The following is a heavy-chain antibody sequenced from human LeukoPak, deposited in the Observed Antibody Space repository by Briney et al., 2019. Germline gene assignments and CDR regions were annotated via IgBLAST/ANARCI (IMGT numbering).Heavy chain of an antibody. CDR1: GYTFSSYD. J-gene: IGHJ5*02. CDR3: ARLRLGELSLGFDP. CDR2: MNPNSANT. V-gene: IGHV1-8*02. Sequence: ASVKVSCKASGYTFSSYDINWVRQATGQGLEWMGWMNPNSANTGYAQKFQDRVTMTTDTSTTTAYMELRSLRSDDTAVYYCARLRLGELSLGFDPWGQGTLVTVSS. D-gene: IGHD3-16*02.